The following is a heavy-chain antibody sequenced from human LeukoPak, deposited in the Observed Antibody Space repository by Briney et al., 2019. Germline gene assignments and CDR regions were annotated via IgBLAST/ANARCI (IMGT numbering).Heavy chain of an antibody. V-gene: IGHV3-23*01. CDR1: GFTFSSYA. D-gene: IGHD3-10*02. CDR3: AELGITMIGGV. J-gene: IGHJ6*04. Sequence: PGGSLRLSCAASGFTFSSYAMTWVRQAPGKGLEWVSSISSSCGSTYYADSVRGRFTISRDNAKNSLYLQMNSLRAEDTAVYYCAELGITMIGGVWGKGTTVTISS. CDR2: ISSSCGST.